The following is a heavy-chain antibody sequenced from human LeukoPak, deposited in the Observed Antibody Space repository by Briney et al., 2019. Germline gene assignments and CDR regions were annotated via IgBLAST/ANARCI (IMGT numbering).Heavy chain of an antibody. CDR3: ARVRYYYSSGRSFDY. CDR1: EFTFSSYR. CDR2: TKQDGSEK. Sequence: GGSLRLSCAASEFTFSSYRMSWVRQAPGKGLEWVANTKQDGSEKYYVDSVKGRFTISRDNAKNSLYLQMNSLRAEDTAVYYCARVRYYYSSGRSFDYWGQGTLVTVSS. D-gene: IGHD3-10*01. V-gene: IGHV3-7*01. J-gene: IGHJ4*02.